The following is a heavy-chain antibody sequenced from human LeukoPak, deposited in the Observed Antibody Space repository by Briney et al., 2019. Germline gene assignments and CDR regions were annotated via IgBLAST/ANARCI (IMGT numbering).Heavy chain of an antibody. J-gene: IGHJ4*02. CDR2: IYYSGST. Sequence: SETLSLTCTVSGGSISSSSYYWGWIRQPPGKGLEWIGSIYYSGSTYYNPSLKSRVTISVDTSKNQFSLKLSSVTAADTAVYYCARVRGLVVITTTHYYFDYWGQGTLVTVSS. CDR1: GGSISSSSYY. CDR3: ARVRGLVVITTTHYYFDY. D-gene: IGHD3-22*01. V-gene: IGHV4-39*07.